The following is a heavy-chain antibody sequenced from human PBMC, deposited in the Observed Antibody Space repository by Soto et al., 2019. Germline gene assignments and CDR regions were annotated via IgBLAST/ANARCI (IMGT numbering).Heavy chain of an antibody. CDR2: IYHSGST. V-gene: IGHV4-30-2*01. D-gene: IGHD3-10*01. CDR3: ARAGVLLWFGELSVGWFDP. Sequence: PSETLSLTCAVSGGSISSGGYSWSWIRQPPGKGLEWIGYIYHSGSTYYNPSLKSRVTISVDTSKNQFSLKLSSVTAADTAVYYCARAGVLLWFGELSVGWFDPWGQGTLVTVSS. CDR1: GGSISSGGYS. J-gene: IGHJ5*02.